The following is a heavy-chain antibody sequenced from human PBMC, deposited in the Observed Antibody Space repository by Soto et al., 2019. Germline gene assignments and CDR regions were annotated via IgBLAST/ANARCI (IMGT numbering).Heavy chain of an antibody. J-gene: IGHJ6*04. CDR3: AKASRGGTTGRYYYGMDV. V-gene: IGHV3-23*01. Sequence: PGGSLRLSCAASGFTFSSYSMSWVRQAPGKGLEWVSAISSGGGDTYYADSVKGRFTISRDNSKNTLWLQMSSLRVDDTALYYCAKASRGGTTGRYYYGMDVWGKGTTVTV. D-gene: IGHD1-7*01. CDR1: GFTFSSYS. CDR2: ISSGGGDT.